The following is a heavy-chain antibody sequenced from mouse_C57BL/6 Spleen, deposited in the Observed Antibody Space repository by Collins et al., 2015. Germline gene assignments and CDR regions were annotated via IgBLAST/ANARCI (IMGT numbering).Heavy chain of an antibody. CDR3: ARSYSFDY. CDR2: IDPEDGET. D-gene: IGHD1-1*01. CDR1: GFNIKDYY. Sequence: QLQQSGTELVRPGASVKLSCTASGFNIKDYYMHWVKQRTEQGLEWIGRIDPEDGETEYAPKFQGKATITADTSSNTAYLQLSSLTSEDTAVYYCARSYSFDYWGQGTTLTVSS. V-gene: IGHV14-2*01. J-gene: IGHJ2*01.